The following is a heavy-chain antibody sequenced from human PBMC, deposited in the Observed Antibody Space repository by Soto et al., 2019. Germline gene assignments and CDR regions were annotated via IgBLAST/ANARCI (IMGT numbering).Heavy chain of an antibody. V-gene: IGHV3-33*01. Sequence: PGGSLRLSCAASGFTFSSYGMHWVRQAPGKGLEWVAVIWYDGSNKYYADSVKGRFTISRDNSKNTLYLQMNSLRAEDTAVYYCARDSRYFDWWSLYYYYGMDVWGQGTTVTVSS. D-gene: IGHD3-9*01. J-gene: IGHJ6*02. CDR3: ARDSRYFDWWSLYYYYGMDV. CDR1: GFTFSSYG. CDR2: IWYDGSNK.